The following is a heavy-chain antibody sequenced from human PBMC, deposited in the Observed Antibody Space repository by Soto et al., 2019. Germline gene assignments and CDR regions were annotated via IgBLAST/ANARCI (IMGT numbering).Heavy chain of an antibody. CDR2: INPNSGRT. CDR3: ARADGYHLYGMDV. J-gene: IGHJ6*02. Sequence: QVQLVQSGAEVKKPGASVKVSCKASGYTFTGYYMHWVRQAHGQGLEWMGWINPNSGRTNYAQKFQGWVTMTRDTSISTASMELSRLRSDDTAVYYCARADGYHLYGMDVWGQGTTVTVSS. D-gene: IGHD5-12*01. V-gene: IGHV1-2*04. CDR1: GYTFTGYY.